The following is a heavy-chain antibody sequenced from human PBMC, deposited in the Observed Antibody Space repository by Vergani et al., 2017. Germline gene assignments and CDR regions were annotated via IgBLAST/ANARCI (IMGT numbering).Heavy chain of an antibody. J-gene: IGHJ4*02. CDR3: ARAEGSGSYYPVPFDY. CDR1: GGSISSYY. V-gene: IGHV4-59*01. CDR2: IYYSGST. Sequence: QVQLQESGPGLVKPSETLSLTCTVSGGSISSYYWSWIRQPPGKGLEWIGHIYYSGSTNYNPSLKSRVTISVDTSKNQFSLKLSAVTAADTAVYYCARAEGSGSYYPVPFDYWGQGTLVTVSS. D-gene: IGHD3-10*01.